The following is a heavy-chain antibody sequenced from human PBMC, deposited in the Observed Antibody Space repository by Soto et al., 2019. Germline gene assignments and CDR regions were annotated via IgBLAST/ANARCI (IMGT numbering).Heavy chain of an antibody. CDR1: GYTFTSYA. V-gene: IGHV1-3*01. D-gene: IGHD1-26*01. CDR2: INAGNGNT. Sequence: ASVKVSCKASGYTFTSYAMHWVRQAPGQRLEWMGWINAGNGNTKYSQKFQGRVTITRDTSASTAYMELSSLRSEDTAVYDCARGGSLYWYFDCWGRGTLVTVSS. J-gene: IGHJ2*01. CDR3: ARGGSLYWYFDC.